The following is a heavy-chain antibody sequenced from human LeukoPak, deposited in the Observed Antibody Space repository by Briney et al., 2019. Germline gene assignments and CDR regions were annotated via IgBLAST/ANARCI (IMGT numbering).Heavy chain of an antibody. Sequence: GGSLRLSCAASGFTFSSYGMHWVRQAPGKGLEWVSVIYSGGSTYYADSVKGRFTISRDNSKNTLYLQMNSLRAEDTAVYYCARVRENDYSNPDAFDIWGQGTMVTVSS. CDR1: GFTFSSYG. CDR3: ARVRENDYSNPDAFDI. J-gene: IGHJ3*02. D-gene: IGHD4-11*01. CDR2: IYSGGST. V-gene: IGHV3-53*01.